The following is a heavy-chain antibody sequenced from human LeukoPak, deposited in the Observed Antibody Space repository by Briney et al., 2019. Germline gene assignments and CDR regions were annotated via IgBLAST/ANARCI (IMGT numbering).Heavy chain of an antibody. CDR3: ARSHAEYFQH. Sequence: GESLKISCKGSGYSFTNYWIGWVRQTPGKGLEWMGIINPDDSEIKYSPSLQGQVTISADKSISTAYLQWSSLKASDTAMYYCARSHAEYFQHWGQGTLVTVSS. CDR1: GYSFTNYW. V-gene: IGHV5-51*01. J-gene: IGHJ1*01. CDR2: INPDDSEI.